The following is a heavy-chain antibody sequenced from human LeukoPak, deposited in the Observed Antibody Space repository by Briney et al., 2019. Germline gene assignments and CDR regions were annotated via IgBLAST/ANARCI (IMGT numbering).Heavy chain of an antibody. D-gene: IGHD4-17*01. CDR3: AKDDYGDYESLDS. J-gene: IGHJ4*02. CDR2: ISYDGSNK. CDR1: GFTFSSYA. Sequence: GGSLRLSCGASGFTFSSYAMQWVRQARGKGLEWVAVISYDGSNKYCADSVKGRFTISRDNSKNTLYLQMNSLRAEDTAVYYWAKDDYGDYESLDSWGQGTLVTVSS. V-gene: IGHV3-30-3*01.